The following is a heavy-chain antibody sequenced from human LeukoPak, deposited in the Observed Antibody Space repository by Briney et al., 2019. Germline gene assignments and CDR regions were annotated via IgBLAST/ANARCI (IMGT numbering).Heavy chain of an antibody. CDR3: ARGWNSPQTRKHGAFDP. D-gene: IGHD1-7*01. CDR2: IKQDGSEK. CDR1: GFTFSSYG. Sequence: GGSLRLSCAASGFTFSSYGMSWVRQAPGKGLEWVANIKQDGSEKYYVDSVKGRFTISRDNAKNSLYLQMNSLRSEDTAVYYCARGWNSPQTRKHGAFDPWGQGTLVTVSS. V-gene: IGHV3-7*03. J-gene: IGHJ5*02.